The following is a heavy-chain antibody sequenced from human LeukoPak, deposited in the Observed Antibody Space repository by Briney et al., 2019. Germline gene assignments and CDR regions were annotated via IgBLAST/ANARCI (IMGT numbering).Heavy chain of an antibody. CDR2: IYTSGST. D-gene: IGHD5-18*01. V-gene: IGHV4-4*07. Sequence: PSETLSLTCTVSGGSISSYYWSWLRQPAGKGLEGIGCIYTSGSTNYNPSLKSRVTMSVDTSKNQFSLKLSSVPAADTAVYYCAREIRRDTAMVDWGQGTLVTVSS. J-gene: IGHJ4*02. CDR3: AREIRRDTAMVD. CDR1: GGSISSYY.